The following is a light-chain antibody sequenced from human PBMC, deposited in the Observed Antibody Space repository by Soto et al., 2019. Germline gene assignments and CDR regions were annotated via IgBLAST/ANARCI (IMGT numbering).Light chain of an antibody. CDR2: DNN. J-gene: IGLJ1*01. CDR1: SSNIGAHSD. Sequence: QAVVTQPPSVSGAPGQRITISCTGSSSNIGAHSDVYWYQHLPGTAPKLLIYDNNNRPSGVPDRFSGSKSGTSASLAITGLQADDEADYYCQSYDSSLSAPYVLGTGTKLTVL. V-gene: IGLV1-40*01. CDR3: QSYDSSLSAPYV.